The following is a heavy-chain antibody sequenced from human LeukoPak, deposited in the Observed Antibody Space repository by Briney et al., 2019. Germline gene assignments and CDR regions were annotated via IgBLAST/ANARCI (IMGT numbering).Heavy chain of an antibody. J-gene: IGHJ5*02. CDR2: ISPSGSP. D-gene: IGHD3-16*01. Sequence: SETLSLTCAVSGASIGGSDWWTWVRQPPGKGLEWIGEISPSGSPNYSPPLKSRVTISIDKSENRLSLKLTSVTAADTAMYYCAQIWGSWGQGTLVTVSS. CDR3: AQIWGS. CDR1: GASIGGSDW. V-gene: IGHV4-4*02.